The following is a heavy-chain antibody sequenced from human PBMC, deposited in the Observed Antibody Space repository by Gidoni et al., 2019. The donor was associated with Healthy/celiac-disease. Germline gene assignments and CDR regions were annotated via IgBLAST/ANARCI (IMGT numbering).Heavy chain of an antibody. CDR1: GFTFSSYA. CDR2: ISGSGGST. Sequence: VSSGGLVQPGGSLRLSCAASGFTFSSYAMSWVRQAPGKGLEWVSAISGSGGSTYYADSVKGRFTISRDNSKNTLYLQMNSLRAEDTAVYYCAMTPGIAVAGTRGGYWGQGTLVTVSS. V-gene: IGHV3-23*01. CDR3: AMTPGIAVAGTRGGY. J-gene: IGHJ4*02. D-gene: IGHD6-19*01.